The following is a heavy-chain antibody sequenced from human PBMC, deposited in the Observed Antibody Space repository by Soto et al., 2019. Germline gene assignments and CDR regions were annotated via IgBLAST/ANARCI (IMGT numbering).Heavy chain of an antibody. J-gene: IGHJ6*02. CDR1: GGTISSGDYY. CDR3: ASSSLYGMDA. V-gene: IGHV4-30-4*01. CDR2: IYYSGNA. Sequence: SETLSLTCSVSGGTISSGDYYWSWIRQPPGKGREGSGDIYYSGNAYYNPSRKSRRIISIDPSKTQSSMKVGSVTAADTAVYYCASSSLYGMDAWGQGTTAPVSS.